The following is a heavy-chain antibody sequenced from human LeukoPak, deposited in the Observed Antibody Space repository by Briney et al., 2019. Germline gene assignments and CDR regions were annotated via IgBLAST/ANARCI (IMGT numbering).Heavy chain of an antibody. D-gene: IGHD6-13*01. CDR1: GGSISSYY. CDR2: IYYSGST. CDR3: ARDVTAAFDY. Sequence: SETLSLTCTVSGGSISSYYWGWIRQPPGKGLEWIGSIYYSGSTYYNPSLKSRVTISVDTSKNQFSLKLSSVTAADTAVYYCARDVTAAFDYWGQGTLVTVSS. V-gene: IGHV4-39*07. J-gene: IGHJ4*02.